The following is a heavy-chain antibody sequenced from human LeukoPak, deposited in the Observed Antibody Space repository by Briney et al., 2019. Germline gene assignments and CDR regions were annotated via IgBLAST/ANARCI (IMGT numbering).Heavy chain of an antibody. D-gene: IGHD4-17*01. Sequence: PGGSLRLSCAASGFTFSSYGMHWVRQAPGKGLEWVAVISYDGSNKYYADSVKGRFTISRDNSKNTLYLQMNSLRAEDTAVYYCANEPAADYGEAYYYYGMDVWGQGTTVTVSS. V-gene: IGHV3-30*18. CDR1: GFTFSSYG. CDR2: ISYDGSNK. J-gene: IGHJ6*02. CDR3: ANEPAADYGEAYYYYGMDV.